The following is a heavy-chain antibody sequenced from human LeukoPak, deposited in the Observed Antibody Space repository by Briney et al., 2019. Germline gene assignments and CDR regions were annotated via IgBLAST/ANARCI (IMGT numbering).Heavy chain of an antibody. CDR1: GGSISSSSYY. CDR3: ARELYDFWSGYYYYYYYMDV. J-gene: IGHJ6*03. D-gene: IGHD3-3*01. CDR2: IYYSGST. Sequence: PSETLSLTCTVSGGSISSSSYYWGWIRQPPGKGLEWIGSIYYSGSTYYNPSLKSRVTISVDTSKNQFSLKLSSVTAADTAVYYCARELYDFWSGYYYYYYYMDVWGKGTTVTVSS. V-gene: IGHV4-39*07.